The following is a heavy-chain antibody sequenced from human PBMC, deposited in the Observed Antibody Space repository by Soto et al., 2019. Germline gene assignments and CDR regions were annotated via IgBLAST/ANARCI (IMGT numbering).Heavy chain of an antibody. Sequence: SETLSLTCTVSGGSITNYYWSWIRQPAGKGLEWIGRIYTKERTNYNLSFRNRVTMSVDTSKNQFSLKLDAVTAADTAVYYCARDDYKDGGNNWFDPWGQGTLVTSPQ. J-gene: IGHJ5*02. CDR2: IYTKERT. V-gene: IGHV4-4*07. CDR3: ARDDYKDGGNNWFDP. CDR1: GGSITNYY. D-gene: IGHD3-16*01.